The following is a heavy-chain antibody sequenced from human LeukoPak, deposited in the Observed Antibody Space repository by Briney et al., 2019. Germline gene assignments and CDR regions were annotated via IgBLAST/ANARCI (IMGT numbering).Heavy chain of an antibody. Sequence: KTSETLSLTCTVSGGSISSYYWSWIRQPAGKGLEWIGRIYTSGSTNYNPSLKSRVTMSVDTSKNQFSLKLSSVTAADTAVYYCARESYYGSGSYYAPFDYWGQGTLVTVSS. CDR2: IYTSGST. J-gene: IGHJ4*02. D-gene: IGHD3-10*01. CDR3: ARESYYGSGSYYAPFDY. CDR1: GGSISSYY. V-gene: IGHV4-4*07.